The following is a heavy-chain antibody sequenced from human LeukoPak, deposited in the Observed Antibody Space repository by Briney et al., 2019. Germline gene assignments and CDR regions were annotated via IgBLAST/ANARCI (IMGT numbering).Heavy chain of an antibody. CDR2: IIPIFGTA. V-gene: IGHV1-69*05. CDR3: ARGDGYCSGGSCYSFAPLDY. CDR1: GGTFSSYA. D-gene: IGHD2-15*01. Sequence: SSVKVSCKASGGTFSSYAISWVRQAPGQGLEWMGRIIPIFGTANYAQKFQGRVTITTDESTSTAYMELSSLRSEDTAVYYCARGDGYCSGGSCYSFAPLDYWGQGTLVTVSS. J-gene: IGHJ4*02.